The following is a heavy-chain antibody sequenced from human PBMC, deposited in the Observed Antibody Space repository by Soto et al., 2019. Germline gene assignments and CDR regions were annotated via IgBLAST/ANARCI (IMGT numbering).Heavy chain of an antibody. CDR1: GFTFSSYG. J-gene: IGHJ4*02. V-gene: IGHV3-33*01. D-gene: IGHD2-15*01. CDR2: IWYDGSNK. CDR3: ARGSGYCSGGSCFDY. Sequence: QVPLVESGGGVVQPGRSLRLSCAASGFTFSSYGMHWVRQAPGKGLEWVAVIWYDGSNKYYADSVKGRFTISRDNSKNTLYLQMNSLRAEDTAVYYCARGSGYCSGGSCFDYWGQGTLVTVSS.